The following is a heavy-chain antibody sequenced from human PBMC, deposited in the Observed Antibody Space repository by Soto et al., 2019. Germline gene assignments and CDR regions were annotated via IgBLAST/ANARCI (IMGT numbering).Heavy chain of an antibody. Sequence: VGSLRLSSAASGFTFDNYAMNSVRQAPGKGLEWVSGITGSGENTYYADSVKGWFTIARDNSRNTLYVQLNSLRVEDTAIYYCARVSLGATTITDFYYYGMDVWGQGTMVTVSS. CDR3: ARVSLGATTITDFYYYGMDV. D-gene: IGHD1-26*01. CDR2: ITGSGENT. V-gene: IGHV3-23*01. CDR1: GFTFDNYA. J-gene: IGHJ6*02.